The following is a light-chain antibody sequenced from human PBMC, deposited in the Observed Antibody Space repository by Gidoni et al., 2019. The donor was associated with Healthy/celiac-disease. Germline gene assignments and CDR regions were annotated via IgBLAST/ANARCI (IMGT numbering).Light chain of an antibody. V-gene: IGKV3-11*01. CDR3: QQRSNWLLT. CDR2: DAS. Sequence: EIVLTQSPATLSLSPGERATLSCRASQSVSSYLAWYQQKPGQAPRLLLYDASNRATGILARFSGSGSGTDFTLTISSLEPEDFAVYYCQQRSNWLLTFGGGTKVEIK. J-gene: IGKJ4*01. CDR1: QSVSSY.